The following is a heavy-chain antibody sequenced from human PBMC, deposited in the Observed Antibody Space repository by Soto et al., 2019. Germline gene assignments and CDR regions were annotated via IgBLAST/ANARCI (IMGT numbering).Heavy chain of an antibody. Sequence: SETLSLTCAVSGGSVGSDNWWNWVRQTPGKGLEWIGEIHRTGSTHYNPSLKSRVTISVDTSKNQFSLKLSSVTAADTAVFFCARMTTLRGYWGYF. J-gene: IGHJ2*01. D-gene: IGHD4-17*01. CDR1: GGSVGSDNW. CDR3: ARMTTLRGYWGYF. V-gene: IGHV4-4*02. CDR2: IHRTGST.